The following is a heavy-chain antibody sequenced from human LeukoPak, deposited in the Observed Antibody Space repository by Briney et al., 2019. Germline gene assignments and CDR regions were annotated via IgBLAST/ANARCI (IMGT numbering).Heavy chain of an antibody. Sequence: SETLSLTCTVSGGSISSSSYYRGWIRQPPGKGLEWIGSIYYSGSTYYNPSLKSRVTISVDTSKNQFSLKLSSVTAADTAVYYCARAWEYCSSTSCYTGWFDPWGQGTLVTVSS. CDR2: IYYSGST. J-gene: IGHJ5*02. V-gene: IGHV4-39*07. CDR3: ARAWEYCSSTSCYTGWFDP. CDR1: GGSISSSSYY. D-gene: IGHD2-2*02.